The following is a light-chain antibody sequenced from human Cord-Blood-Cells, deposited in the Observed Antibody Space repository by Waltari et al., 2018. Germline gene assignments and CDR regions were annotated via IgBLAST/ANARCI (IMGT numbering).Light chain of an antibody. Sequence: QSVLTQPPSVSAAPGQKVTTSCSGSSSNIGNNYVSWYQQHPGTAPKLLIYDNNKRPSGIPDRFSGSKSGTSATLGITGLQTGDEADYYCGTWDSSLSANWVFGGGTKLTVL. V-gene: IGLV1-51*01. CDR1: SSNIGNNY. CDR3: GTWDSSLSANWV. CDR2: DNN. J-gene: IGLJ3*02.